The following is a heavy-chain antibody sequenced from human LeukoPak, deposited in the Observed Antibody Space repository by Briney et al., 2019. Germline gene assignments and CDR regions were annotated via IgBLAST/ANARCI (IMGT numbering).Heavy chain of an antibody. V-gene: IGHV3-23*01. CDR3: ATRTYYYYMDV. Sequence: GGSLRLSCAASGFTFSSYAMSWVRQAPGKGLEWVSGISGSGGSTYYADSVKGRFTISRDNSKNTLYLQMNSLRADDTAVYYCATRTYYYYMDVWGKGTTVTVSS. J-gene: IGHJ6*03. CDR1: GFTFSSYA. CDR2: ISGSGGST.